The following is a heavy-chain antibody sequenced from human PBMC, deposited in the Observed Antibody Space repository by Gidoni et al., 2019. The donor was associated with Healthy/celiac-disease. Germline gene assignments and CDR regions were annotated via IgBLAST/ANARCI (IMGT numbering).Heavy chain of an antibody. D-gene: IGHD2-2*01. CDR2: ISGSGGSR. J-gene: IGHJ5*02. CDR3: ATAVYCSSTSCYGFDP. V-gene: IGHV3-23*01. Sequence: EVQLLESGGGLVQPGGSLRLSCAASGVTFSSYAMSWVRQAPGKALEWVSAISGSGGSRYYADSGKCRFTISRDNSKNTLYLQMNSLRAEDTAVYYCATAVYCSSTSCYGFDPWGQGTLVTVSS. CDR1: GVTFSSYA.